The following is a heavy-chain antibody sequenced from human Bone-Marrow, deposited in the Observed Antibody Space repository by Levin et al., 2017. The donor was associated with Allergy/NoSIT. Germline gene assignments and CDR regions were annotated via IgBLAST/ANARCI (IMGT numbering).Heavy chain of an antibody. Sequence: SVKVSCTASGDTFSSNSISWVRQAPGQGLEWMGGLIPSFGTPNYAQKFQDRLTITADTSMTTAFMELRSLRLEDTAVYYCARDLGYLGPIIWFDSWGQGTVVIVSS. V-gene: IGHV1-69*06. CDR2: LIPSFGTP. CDR1: GDTFSSNS. D-gene: IGHD2-2*03. J-gene: IGHJ5*01. CDR3: ARDLGYLGPIIWFDS.